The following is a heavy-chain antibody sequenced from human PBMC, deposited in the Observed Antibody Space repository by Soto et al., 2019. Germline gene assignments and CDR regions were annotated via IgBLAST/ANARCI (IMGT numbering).Heavy chain of an antibody. CDR1: GFTFSSYG. CDR2: ISYDGSNK. CDR3: VKDGSSGWPYYYGLDV. Sequence: QVQLVESGGGVVQPGRTLRLSCAASGFTFSSYGMHWVRQAPGKGLEWVAVISYDGSNKYYADSVKGRFTIARDNSKNTLFLHMSSLRADDTAVYYCVKDGSSGWPYYYGLDVWGQGTSVTVSS. D-gene: IGHD6-19*01. J-gene: IGHJ6*02. V-gene: IGHV3-30*18.